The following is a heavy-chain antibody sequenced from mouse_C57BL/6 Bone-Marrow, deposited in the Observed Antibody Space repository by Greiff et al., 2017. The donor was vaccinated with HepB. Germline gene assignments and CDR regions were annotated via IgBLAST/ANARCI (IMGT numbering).Heavy chain of an antibody. V-gene: IGHV5-4*03. D-gene: IGHD1-1*02. Sequence: EVMLVESGGGLVKPGGSLKLSCAASGFTFSSYAMSWVRQTPEKRLEWVATISDGGSYTYYPDNVKGRFTISRDNAKNNLYPQMSHLKSEDTAMYYCARAGYDYPTAWFAYWGQGTLVTVSA. J-gene: IGHJ3*01. CDR1: GFTFSSYA. CDR3: ARAGYDYPTAWFAY. CDR2: ISDGGSYT.